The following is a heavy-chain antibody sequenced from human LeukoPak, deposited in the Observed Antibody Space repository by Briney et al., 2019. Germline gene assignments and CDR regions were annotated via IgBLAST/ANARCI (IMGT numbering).Heavy chain of an antibody. V-gene: IGHV3-23*01. Sequence: GRPLRLSCAASGFTFTTYAMSWVRQAPGMGLEWVSAISGSGDSTNYADSVKGRFTISRDNSKNTLYLQMNSLRAEDTAVYYCAKAAIRGVIWYYFDYWGQGTLVTVSS. D-gene: IGHD3-10*01. CDR1: GFTFTTYA. J-gene: IGHJ4*02. CDR3: AKAAIRGVIWYYFDY. CDR2: ISGSGDST.